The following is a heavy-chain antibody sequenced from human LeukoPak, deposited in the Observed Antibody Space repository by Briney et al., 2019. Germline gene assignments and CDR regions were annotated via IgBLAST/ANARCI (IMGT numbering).Heavy chain of an antibody. D-gene: IGHD3-3*01. CDR3: ARGRPIFGVVIXYNWFDX. CDR2: INHSGST. CDR1: GGSFSGYY. V-gene: IGHV4-34*01. J-gene: IGHJ5*02. Sequence: SETLSLTCAVYGGSFSGYYWSWIRQPPGKGLEWIGEINHSGSTNYNPSLKSRVTISVDTSKNQFSLKLSSVTAADTAVYYCARGRPIFGVVIXYNWFDXWGQGTLVTVS.